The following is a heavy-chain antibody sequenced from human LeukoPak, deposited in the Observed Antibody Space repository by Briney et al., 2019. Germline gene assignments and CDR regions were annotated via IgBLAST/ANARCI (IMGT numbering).Heavy chain of an antibody. J-gene: IGHJ4*02. V-gene: IGHV3-30-3*01. CDR2: ISYDGSNK. CDR3: ARHIQGSGWHLDY. CDR1: GFTFSSYE. D-gene: IGHD6-19*01. Sequence: PGGSLRLSCAASGFTFSSYEMNWVRQAPGKGLEWVAVISYDGSNKYYADSVKGRFTISRDNSKNTLYLQMNSLRAEDTAMYYCARHIQGSGWHLDYWGQGTLVTVSS.